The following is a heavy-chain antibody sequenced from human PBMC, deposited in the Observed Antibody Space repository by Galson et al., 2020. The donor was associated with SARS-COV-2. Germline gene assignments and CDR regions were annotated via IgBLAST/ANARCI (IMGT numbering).Heavy chain of an antibody. CDR3: ARTRITMIVGEDWYFDL. J-gene: IGHJ2*01. D-gene: IGHD3-22*01. CDR2: IDWDDDK. CDR1: GFSLSTSGMC. Sequence: SGPPLVQPTQTLTLTCTFSGFSLSTSGMCVSWIRQPPGKALEWLALIDWDDDKYYSTSLKTRLTISKDTSKNQVVLTMTNMDPVDTATYYCARTRITMIVGEDWYFDLWGRGTLVTVSS. V-gene: IGHV2-70*01.